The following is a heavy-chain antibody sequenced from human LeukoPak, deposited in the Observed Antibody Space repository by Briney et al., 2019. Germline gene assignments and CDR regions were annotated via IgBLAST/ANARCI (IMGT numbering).Heavy chain of an antibody. CDR1: GFTFSSYG. Sequence: PGGSLRLSCAASGFTFSSYGMNWVRQAPGKGLEWVSSISSYIYYADSVKGRFTISRDNAKNSLYLQMNSLRAEDTAVYYCARAYDFWSGYYLDYWGQGTLVTVSS. V-gene: IGHV3-21*01. D-gene: IGHD3-3*01. CDR3: ARAYDFWSGYYLDY. J-gene: IGHJ4*02. CDR2: ISSYI.